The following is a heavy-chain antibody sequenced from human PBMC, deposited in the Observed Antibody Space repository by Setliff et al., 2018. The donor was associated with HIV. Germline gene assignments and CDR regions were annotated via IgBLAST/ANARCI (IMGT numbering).Heavy chain of an antibody. V-gene: IGHV1-8*01. D-gene: IGHD3-9*01. CDR1: GYTFTSYD. J-gene: IGHJ5*02. CDR2: MNPNSGNT. Sequence: ASVKVSCKASGYTFTSYDINWVRQATGQGLEWMGWMNPNSGNTGYAQKFQGRVTMTTDTSTSTAYMELRSLSSDDTAVYFCARARLQGIVTAVGPRDNCLDPWGQGTRVTVSS. CDR3: ARARLQGIVTAVGPRDNCLDP.